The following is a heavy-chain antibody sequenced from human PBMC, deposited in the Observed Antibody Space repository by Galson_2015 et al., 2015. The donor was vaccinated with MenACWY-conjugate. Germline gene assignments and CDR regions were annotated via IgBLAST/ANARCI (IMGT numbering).Heavy chain of an antibody. CDR3: AKAPDGYYPNSFDS. CDR1: GFTFSTYA. Sequence: SLRLSCAASGFTFSTYAMSWVRQAPGKGLEWVSTISGVGGSTYYADSVKGRFTISRDDSKNTLFLQMNSLRDEDTAVYYCAKAPDGYYPNSFDSWGQGTLVTVSS. V-gene: IGHV3-23*01. J-gene: IGHJ5*01. D-gene: IGHD3-22*01. CDR2: ISGVGGST.